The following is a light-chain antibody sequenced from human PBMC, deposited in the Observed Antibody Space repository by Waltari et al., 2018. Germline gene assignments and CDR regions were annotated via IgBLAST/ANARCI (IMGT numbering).Light chain of an antibody. CDR3: QQYHQRTPWT. CDR2: GAS. CDR1: QSVTTN. Sequence: VLTQFPDTLPVSPGEPATLSCRASQSVTTNLAWYQQKPGLPPRLLIYGASTRATGVPARFSGSGSGTEFTLIISSLQSEDFAVYYCQQYHQRTPWTFGQGTKVEIK. J-gene: IGKJ1*01. V-gene: IGKV3-15*01.